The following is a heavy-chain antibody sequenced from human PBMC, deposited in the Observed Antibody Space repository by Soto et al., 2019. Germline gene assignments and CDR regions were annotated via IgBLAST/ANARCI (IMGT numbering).Heavy chain of an antibody. D-gene: IGHD3-16*01. CDR3: ARDLHDYVSFRFDP. CDR1: GFTFSNYS. J-gene: IGHJ5*02. CDR2: IGTSSGYR. Sequence: EVQLVESGGGLVKPGGSLRLSCAASGFTFSNYSMNWVRQAPGKGLEWVSSIGTSSGYRYYADSVKGRFTISRDNAKKSLYLQMNSLRAEDTAVYYCARDLHDYVSFRFDPWGQGTLVTVSS. V-gene: IGHV3-21*01.